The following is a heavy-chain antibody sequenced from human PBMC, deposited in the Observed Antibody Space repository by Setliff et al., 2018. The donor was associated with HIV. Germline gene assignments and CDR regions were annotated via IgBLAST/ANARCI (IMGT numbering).Heavy chain of an antibody. CDR2: IWYDASKK. D-gene: IGHD3-16*01. J-gene: IGHJ4*02. CDR3: AKTLYSAGGGEVFDY. Sequence: GGSLRLSCAASGFTFNSYGMHWVRQAPGKGLEWVALIWYDASKKEYADSVKGRFNILRDDSKNTLDLEMNSLRAEDTAVYYCAKTLYSAGGGEVFDYWGPGTQVTVSS. CDR1: GFTFNSYG. V-gene: IGHV3-33*06.